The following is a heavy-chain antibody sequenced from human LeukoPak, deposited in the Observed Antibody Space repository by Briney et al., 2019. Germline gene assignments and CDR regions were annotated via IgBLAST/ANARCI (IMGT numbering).Heavy chain of an antibody. Sequence: GASVKVSCKASGGTFSNYGISWVRQAPGQGLEWMGRIIPIVNIANYAQKLQGRVTMTTDTSTRTAYMELRSLISDDAAVYYCARGDDYGDYWGLYWGQGTLVTVSS. V-gene: IGHV1-69*04. CDR3: ARGDDYGDYWGLY. J-gene: IGHJ4*02. CDR2: IIPIVNIA. CDR1: GGTFSNYG. D-gene: IGHD4-17*01.